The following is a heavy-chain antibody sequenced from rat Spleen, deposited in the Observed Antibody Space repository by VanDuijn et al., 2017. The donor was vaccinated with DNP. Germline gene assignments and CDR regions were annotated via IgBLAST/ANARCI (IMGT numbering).Heavy chain of an antibody. D-gene: IGHD1-1*01. CDR1: GFIFSNYW. CDR3: ARHRGPFDY. J-gene: IGHJ2*01. Sequence: EVQLVESGGGPVQPGRSLKVSCVASGFIFSNYWMTWIRQTPGKGLAWVASITKTGGSIYYPDSVKGRFPISRDNAKSTLYLQMNSLRSEDTATYYCARHRGPFDYWGQGVMVTVSS. CDR2: ITKTGGSI. V-gene: IGHV5-31*01.